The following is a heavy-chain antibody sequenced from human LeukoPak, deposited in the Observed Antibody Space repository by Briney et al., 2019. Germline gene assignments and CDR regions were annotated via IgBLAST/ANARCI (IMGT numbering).Heavy chain of an antibody. Sequence: KPGGSLRLSCAASEFTFSSYSMNWVRQAPGKGLEWVSSISSSSSYIYYADSVKGRFTISRDNAKNSLYLQMNSLRAEDTAVYYCARVPSSYRYYYDSSGDNAGDWGQGTLVTVSS. CDR3: ARVPSSYRYYYDSSGDNAGD. D-gene: IGHD3-22*01. CDR2: ISSSSSYI. V-gene: IGHV3-21*01. J-gene: IGHJ4*02. CDR1: EFTFSSYS.